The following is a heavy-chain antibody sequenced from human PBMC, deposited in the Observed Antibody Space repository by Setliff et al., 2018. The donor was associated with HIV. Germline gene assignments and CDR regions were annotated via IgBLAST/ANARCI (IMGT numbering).Heavy chain of an antibody. CDR1: GGSMSTYY. CDR3: ARVFLPIRGAPFGTPPGAFDI. CDR2: IYSSGST. J-gene: IGHJ3*02. D-gene: IGHD2-15*01. Sequence: PSETLSLTCSISGGSMSTYYWSWIRQPAGKGLEWIGRIYSSGSTIYNPSLRSRVTMSVDTSKSQLSLKLTSVTAADTAVYYCARVFLPIRGAPFGTPPGAFDIWGQGTMVTVSS. V-gene: IGHV4-4*07.